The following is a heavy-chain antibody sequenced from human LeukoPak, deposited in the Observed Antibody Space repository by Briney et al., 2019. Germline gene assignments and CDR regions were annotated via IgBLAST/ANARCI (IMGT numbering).Heavy chain of an antibody. CDR2: ISGSGGST. V-gene: IGHV3-23*01. J-gene: IGHJ4*02. Sequence: GGSLRLSCAASGFTFSTFAMIWVRQPPGKGLEWVSAISGSGGSTYYADSVKGRFTISRDNSKNTLYLQMNSLRAEDTAVYYCALHKYYYWGQGTLVTVSS. CDR3: ALHKYYY. D-gene: IGHD2-21*01. CDR1: GFTFSTFA.